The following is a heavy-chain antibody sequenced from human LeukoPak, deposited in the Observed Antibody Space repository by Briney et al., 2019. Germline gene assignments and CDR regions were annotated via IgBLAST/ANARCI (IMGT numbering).Heavy chain of an antibody. D-gene: IGHD3-10*01. J-gene: IGHJ4*02. CDR1: GGSISSYY. CDR3: ARGYGSGSYNNFNQ. V-gene: IGHV4-59*01. Sequence: SETLSLTCSVSGGSISSYYWSWIRQPPGKGLEWIGYIHYTGNTDYNPSLTSRVTMSVDTSKNQFSLMLTSVTAADTAVYYCARGYGSGSYNNFNQWGQGLLVAVSS. CDR2: IHYTGNT.